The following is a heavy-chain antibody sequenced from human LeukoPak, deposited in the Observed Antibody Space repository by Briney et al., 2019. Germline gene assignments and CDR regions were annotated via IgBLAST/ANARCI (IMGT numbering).Heavy chain of an antibody. Sequence: GGSLRLSCAAPGFTFSAYGMHWVRQAPGKGLEWVAFIRYDGSNKYYADSVKGRFTISRDNSKNTLYLQMNSRRAEDTAVYYCAKDCLRYSNPIGGDHWGQGTLVTVSS. D-gene: IGHD4-11*01. CDR3: AKDCLRYSNPIGGDH. J-gene: IGHJ5*02. CDR1: GFTFSAYG. V-gene: IGHV3-30*02. CDR2: IRYDGSNK.